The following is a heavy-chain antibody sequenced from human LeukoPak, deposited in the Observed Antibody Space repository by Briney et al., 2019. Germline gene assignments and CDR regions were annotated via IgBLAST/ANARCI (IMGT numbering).Heavy chain of an antibody. CDR1: GFTSGDYG. Sequence: PGGSLRLSCTTSGFTSGDYGMNWVRQAPGKELEWLCFVSSKAFGGTTECAASVKDRFSISRDDSRSIAYLQMNSLKTEDTAVYYCTRYYYESSAYYRLYRNYYYMDVWGKGTTVTVSS. D-gene: IGHD3-22*01. CDR2: VSSKAFGGTT. CDR3: TRYYYESSAYYRLYRNYYYMDV. J-gene: IGHJ6*03. V-gene: IGHV3-49*04.